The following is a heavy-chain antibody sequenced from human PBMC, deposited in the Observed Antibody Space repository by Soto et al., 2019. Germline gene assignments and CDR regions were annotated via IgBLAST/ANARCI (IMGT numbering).Heavy chain of an antibody. V-gene: IGHV3-21*01. CDR1: GFTFSSYS. D-gene: IGHD1-20*01. J-gene: IGHJ4*02. CDR2: ISSSSSYI. Sequence: NPGGSLRLSCAASGFTFSSYSMNWVRQAPGKGLEWVSSISSSSSYIYYADSVKGRFTISRDNAKNPLYLQMNSLRAEDTAVYYCARVAITGTPPFFDYWGQGTLVTVSS. CDR3: ARVAITGTPPFFDY.